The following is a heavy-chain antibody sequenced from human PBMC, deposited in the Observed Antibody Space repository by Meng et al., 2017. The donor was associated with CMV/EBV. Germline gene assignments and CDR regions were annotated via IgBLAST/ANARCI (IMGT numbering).Heavy chain of an antibody. CDR3: AREKPYYFDY. Sequence: LRLSCTVSGGSISSGGYYWSWIRQHPGKGLEWIGYIYYSGSTYYNPSLKSRVTISVDTSKNQFSLKLSSVTAADTAVYYCAREKPYYFDYWGQGTPVTVSS. CDR2: IYYSGST. D-gene: IGHD1-14*01. CDR1: GGSISSGGYY. J-gene: IGHJ4*02. V-gene: IGHV4-31*03.